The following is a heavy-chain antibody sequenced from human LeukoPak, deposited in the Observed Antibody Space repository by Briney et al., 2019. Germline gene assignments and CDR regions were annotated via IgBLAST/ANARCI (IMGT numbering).Heavy chain of an antibody. CDR1: GGSFSGYY. J-gene: IGHJ6*03. D-gene: IGHD3-10*01. Sequence: SETLSLTCAVYGGSFSGYYWSWIRQPPGKGLEWIGEINHSGSTNYNPSLKSRVTISVDTSKNQFSVKLSSVTAADTAVYYCARVVRGVRFYYYYMDVWGKGTTVTVSS. CDR2: INHSGST. CDR3: ARVVRGVRFYYYYMDV. V-gene: IGHV4-34*01.